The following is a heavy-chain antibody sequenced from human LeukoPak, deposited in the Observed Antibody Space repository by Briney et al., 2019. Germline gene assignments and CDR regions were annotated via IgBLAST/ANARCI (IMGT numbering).Heavy chain of an antibody. CDR2: IYYNGDT. Sequence: PSETLSLTCTVSGGSISSRSYYWGWVRQPPGKGLEWIGTIYYNGDTYYNPSLKSRVTISVDTSRNQFSLKLRSVTAADTAVYYCARGEGVAGTWFDPWGQGTLVTVSS. D-gene: IGHD6-19*01. V-gene: IGHV4-39*07. J-gene: IGHJ5*02. CDR3: ARGEGVAGTWFDP. CDR1: GGSISSRSYY.